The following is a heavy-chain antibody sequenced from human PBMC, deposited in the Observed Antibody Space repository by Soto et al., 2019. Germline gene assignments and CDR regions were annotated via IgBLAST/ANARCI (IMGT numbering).Heavy chain of an antibody. CDR3: ARVNYGSRFDY. CDR1: GGSISSYY. Sequence: PSETLSLTCTVSGGSISSYYWSWIRQPPGKGLEWIGYIYYSGSTNYNPSLKSRVTISVDTSKNQFSLKLSSVTAADTAVYYCARVNYGSRFDYWGQGTLVTVSS. V-gene: IGHV4-59*01. J-gene: IGHJ4*02. CDR2: IYYSGST. D-gene: IGHD3-10*01.